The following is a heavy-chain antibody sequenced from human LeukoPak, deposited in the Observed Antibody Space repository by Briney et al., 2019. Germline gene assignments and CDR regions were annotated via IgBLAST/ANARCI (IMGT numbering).Heavy chain of an antibody. CDR1: GGSISSYY. CDR3: ARVQAENYYDSSGHYSN. D-gene: IGHD3-22*01. J-gene: IGHJ4*02. Sequence: SETLSLTWTVAGGSISSYYWSWIRQPPGKGLEWIGYIYTSGSTNYNPSLKSRVTIPIDTSKNQFSLKLSSVTAADTAVYYCARVQAENYYDSSGHYSNWGEGTLVTVSS. CDR2: IYTSGST. V-gene: IGHV4-4*09.